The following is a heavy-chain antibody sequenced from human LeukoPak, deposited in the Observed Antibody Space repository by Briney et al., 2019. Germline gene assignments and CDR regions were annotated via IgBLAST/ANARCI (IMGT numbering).Heavy chain of an antibody. CDR1: GYTSSSTA. CDR2: INPSGTST. D-gene: IGHD3-22*01. J-gene: IGHJ3*02. CDR3: ARGRHYYDSSDYYYEGDAFDI. Sequence: GASVKVSCKASGYTSSSTAIHWVRQATGQGLECMGIINPSGTSTSYAQKFQGRVTMTRDMSTSTVYMELSSLRSEDTAVYYCARGRHYYDSSDYYYEGDAFDIWGQETMVTVSS. V-gene: IGHV1-46*01.